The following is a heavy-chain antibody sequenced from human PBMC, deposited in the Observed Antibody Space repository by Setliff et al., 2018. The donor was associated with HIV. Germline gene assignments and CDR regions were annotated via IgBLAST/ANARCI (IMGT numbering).Heavy chain of an antibody. V-gene: IGHV3-23*01. D-gene: IGHD3-22*01. J-gene: IGHJ4*02. CDR1: GFTFSTYA. Sequence: GGSLRLSCAASGFTFSTYAMSWVRQAPGKGLEWVSDISGIGSSTYYADSVKGRFTISRDNSKNTLYLQMNSLIAEDTAVYYCAKPTYYHDDSGYSGGDYWGQGTLVTVSS. CDR2: ISGIGSST. CDR3: AKPTYYHDDSGYSGGDY.